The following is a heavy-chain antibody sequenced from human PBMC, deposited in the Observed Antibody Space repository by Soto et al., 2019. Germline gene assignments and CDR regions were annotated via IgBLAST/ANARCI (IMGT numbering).Heavy chain of an antibody. CDR2: ISAYNGNT. V-gene: IGHV1-18*01. J-gene: IGHJ4*02. Sequence: GASVKVSCKASGYTFTSYGISWVRQAPGQGLEWMGWISAYNGNTNYAQKLQGRVTMTTDTSISTAYMELSSLRSEDTAVYYCARGGYYYDSSGYYLIAFDCWGRGTLVTVSS. CDR1: GYTFTSYG. D-gene: IGHD3-22*01. CDR3: ARGGYYYDSSGYYLIAFDC.